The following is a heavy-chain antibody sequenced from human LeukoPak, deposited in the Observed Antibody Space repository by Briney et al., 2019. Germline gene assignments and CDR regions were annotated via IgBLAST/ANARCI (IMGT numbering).Heavy chain of an antibody. J-gene: IGHJ3*02. D-gene: IGHD2-2*01. Sequence: SVKVSCKASGSTFSSYAINWVRQAPGQGLEWMGRIIPILGIANYAQKFQGRVTITADKSTSTAYMELSSLRSEDTAVYYCARGAVVPAAGLFDIWGQGTMVTVSS. CDR1: GSTFSSYA. V-gene: IGHV1-69*04. CDR2: IIPILGIA. CDR3: ARGAVVPAAGLFDI.